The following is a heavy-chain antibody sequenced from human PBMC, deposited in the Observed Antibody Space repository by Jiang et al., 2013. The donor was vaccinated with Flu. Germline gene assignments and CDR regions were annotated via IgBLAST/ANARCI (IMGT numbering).Heavy chain of an antibody. Sequence: SGAEVKKPGSSVKVSCKASGGTFSSYAISWVRQAPGQGLEWMGGIIPIFGTANYAQKFQGRVTITADESTSTAYMELTSLRSEDTAMYYCAREGEGRLTRLAHSILPDAFDIWAKGQWSPSLQ. D-gene: IGHD3-16*01. CDR3: AREGEGRLTRLAHSILPDAFDI. CDR1: GGTFSSYA. V-gene: IGHV1-69*01. J-gene: IGHJ3*02. CDR2: IIPIFGTA.